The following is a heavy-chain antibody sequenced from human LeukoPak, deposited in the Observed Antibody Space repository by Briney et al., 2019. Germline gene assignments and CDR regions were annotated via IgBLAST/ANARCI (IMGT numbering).Heavy chain of an antibody. V-gene: IGHV3-33*01. D-gene: IGHD5-18*01. Sequence: PGGSLRLSCAASGFTFSSYGMHWVRQAPGKGLEWVAVIWYDGSNKYYADSVKGRSTISRDNSKNTLYLQMNSLRAEDTAVYYCARGSVDTAIVDAFDIWGQGTMVTVSS. CDR1: GFTFSSYG. J-gene: IGHJ3*02. CDR2: IWYDGSNK. CDR3: ARGSVDTAIVDAFDI.